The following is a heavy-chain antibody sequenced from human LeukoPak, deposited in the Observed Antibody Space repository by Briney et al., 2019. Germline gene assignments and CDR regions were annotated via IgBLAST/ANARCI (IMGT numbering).Heavy chain of an antibody. V-gene: IGHV3-7*01. CDR1: GLTFSSYS. J-gene: IGHJ6*04. CDR2: IKQDGSEK. Sequence: GGSLRLSCAASGLTFSSYSMTWVRQAPGKGLEWVANIKQDGSEKYYVDSVKGRFTISRDNAKNSLYLQMNSLRAEGTAVYYCARVLMDVWGKGTTVTVSS. CDR3: ARVLMDV.